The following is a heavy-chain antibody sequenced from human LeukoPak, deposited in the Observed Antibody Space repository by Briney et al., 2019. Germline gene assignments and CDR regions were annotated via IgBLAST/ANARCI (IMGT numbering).Heavy chain of an antibody. J-gene: IGHJ4*02. D-gene: IGHD1-26*01. CDR2: IDYSGGSS. CDR3: VRDYRGGWNDY. Sequence: GGSLRLSCTVSGFTLSSYEMSRIRQAPGKGLEWVSSIDYSGGSSYYADSVKGRFTISRDNAKNSLFLQMNNLRVDDTAVYYCVRDYRGGWNDYWGQGTLVTVSS. CDR1: GFTLSSYE. V-gene: IGHV3-48*03.